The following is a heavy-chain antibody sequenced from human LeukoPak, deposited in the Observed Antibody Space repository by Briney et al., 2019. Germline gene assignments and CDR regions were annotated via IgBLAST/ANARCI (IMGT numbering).Heavy chain of an antibody. CDR2: INPNSGGT. CDR1: GYTFTGYY. CDR3: ARGLARTSMVTRGGVRFDY. D-gene: IGHD5-18*01. Sequence: ASVKVSCKASGYTFTGYYMHWVRQAPGQGLEWMGWINPNSGGTNYAQKFQGRVTMTRDTSISTAYMELSSLRSEDTAVYYCARGLARTSMVTRGGVRFDYWGQGTLVTVSS. J-gene: IGHJ4*02. V-gene: IGHV1-2*02.